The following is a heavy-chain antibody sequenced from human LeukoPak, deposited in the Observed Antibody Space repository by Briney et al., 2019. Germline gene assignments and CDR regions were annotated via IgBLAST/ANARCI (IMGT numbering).Heavy chain of an antibody. D-gene: IGHD3-3*01. CDR1: GGSISSSSYY. CDR2: IYYSGST. J-gene: IGHJ5*02. V-gene: IGHV4-39*07. Sequence: SETLSLTCTVSGGSISSSSYYWGWIRQPPGKGLEWIGSIYYSGSTNYNPSLKSRVTISVDTSKNQFSLKLSSVTAADTAVYYCARGGDYDFWSGYYNWFDPWGQGTLVTVSS. CDR3: ARGGDYDFWSGYYNWFDP.